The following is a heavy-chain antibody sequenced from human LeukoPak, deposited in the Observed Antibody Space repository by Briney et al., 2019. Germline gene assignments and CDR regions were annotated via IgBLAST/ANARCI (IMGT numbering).Heavy chain of an antibody. D-gene: IGHD3-16*01. Sequence: GASVKVSCKASGGTFSSYAISWVRQAPGQGLEWMGRIIPILGIANYAQKFQGRVTITADKSTSTAYMELSSLRSEDTAVYYCARDKSPGGVDLALNWFDPWGQGTLVTVSS. CDR2: IIPILGIA. V-gene: IGHV1-69*04. CDR1: GGTFSSYA. J-gene: IGHJ5*02. CDR3: ARDKSPGGVDLALNWFDP.